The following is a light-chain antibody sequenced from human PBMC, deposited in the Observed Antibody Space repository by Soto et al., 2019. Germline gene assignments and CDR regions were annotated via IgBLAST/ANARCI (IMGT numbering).Light chain of an antibody. CDR3: AAWDARLDSVV. V-gene: IGLV1-44*01. CDR2: SNN. J-gene: IGLJ3*02. CDR1: SSNIGANT. Sequence: QSVLTEPPSASGTPGQTGTISCSGSSSNIGANTVNWFQHLPGTAPKLLIYSNNQRPSGVPDRFSGSKSGTSVSLASSGLQSEDESDYYCAAWDARLDSVVFGGGTKLTVL.